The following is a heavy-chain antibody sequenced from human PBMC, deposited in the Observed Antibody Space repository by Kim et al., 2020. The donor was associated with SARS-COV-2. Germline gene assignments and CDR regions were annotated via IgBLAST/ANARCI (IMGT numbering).Heavy chain of an antibody. CDR3: ASSPYYYNARAPDFYYFLD. V-gene: IGHV4-39*01. CDR2: VYFTGNT. CDR1: GGSVSSRNSYY. D-gene: IGHD3-10*01. J-gene: IGHJ4*02. Sequence: SETLSLTCSVSGGSVSSRNSYYWGWIRQAPGKGLEWIGSVYFTGNTYYNPSLKSRATLSLVRSQNLFFLLLHSVTAADTALYYCASSPYYYNARAPDFYYFLDWDQGTLVTVSS.